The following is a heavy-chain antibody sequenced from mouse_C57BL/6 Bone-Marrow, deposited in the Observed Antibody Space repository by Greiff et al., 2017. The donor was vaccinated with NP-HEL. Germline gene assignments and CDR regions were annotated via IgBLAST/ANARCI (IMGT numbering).Heavy chain of an antibody. D-gene: IGHD1-1*01. CDR1: GFTLSDYY. J-gene: IGHJ2*01. CDR3: ARQGGSSAGDYFDY. V-gene: IGHV5-12*01. Sequence: EVKLMESGGGLVQPGGSLKLSCAASGFTLSDYYMYWVRQTPEKRLEWVAYISNGGGSTYYPDTVKGRFTISRDNAKNTLYLQMSRLKSEDTAMYYCARQGGSSAGDYFDYWGQGTTLTVSS. CDR2: ISNGGGST.